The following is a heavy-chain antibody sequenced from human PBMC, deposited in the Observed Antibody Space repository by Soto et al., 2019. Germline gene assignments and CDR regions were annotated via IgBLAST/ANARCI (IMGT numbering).Heavy chain of an antibody. CDR1: GFTFDDYG. V-gene: IGHV3-20*01. D-gene: IGHD3-22*01. Sequence: GGSLRLSCAASGFTFDDYGMSWVRQAPGKGLEWVSGINWNGGSTGYADSVKGRFTISRDNAKNSLYLQMNSLRAEDTVLYHCARGGYYDSSGYPNDAFDIWGQGTMVTVSS. CDR3: ARGGYYDSSGYPNDAFDI. CDR2: INWNGGST. J-gene: IGHJ3*02.